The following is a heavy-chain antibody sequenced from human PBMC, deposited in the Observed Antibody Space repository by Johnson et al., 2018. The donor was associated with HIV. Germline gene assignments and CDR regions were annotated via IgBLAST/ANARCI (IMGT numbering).Heavy chain of an antibody. Sequence: EQLVESGGGVVRPGGSLRLSCAAAGFTFDDYGMSWVRQAPGNGLEWVSGIHWNGGRTVYVDSMKGRFTISRDNSKNTLYLQMNSLRAEDTAVYYCARGGKWGIVGARGAFDIWGQGTMVTVSS. CDR3: ARGGKWGIVGARGAFDI. V-gene: IGHV3-20*04. D-gene: IGHD1-26*01. CDR1: GFTFDDYG. J-gene: IGHJ3*02. CDR2: IHWNGGRT.